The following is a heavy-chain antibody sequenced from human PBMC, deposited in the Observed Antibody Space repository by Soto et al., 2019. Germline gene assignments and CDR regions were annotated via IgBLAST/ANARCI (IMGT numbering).Heavy chain of an antibody. CDR1: GSSISSSNW. Sequence: PSETLSLTCPFSGSSISSSNWWSWVRQPPGKGLEWIGEIYHSGSTNYNPSLKSRVTISVDKSKNQFSLKLSSVTAADTAVYYCAKHGRPLGVDPWGQRTLVTVS. CDR3: AKHGRPLGVDP. V-gene: IGHV4-4*02. CDR2: IYHSGST. D-gene: IGHD3-3*01. J-gene: IGHJ5*02.